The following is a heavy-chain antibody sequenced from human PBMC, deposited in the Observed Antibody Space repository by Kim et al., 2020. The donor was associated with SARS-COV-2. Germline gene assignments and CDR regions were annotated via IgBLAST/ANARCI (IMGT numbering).Heavy chain of an antibody. CDR1: GGSISSSNW. V-gene: IGHV4-4*02. Sequence: SETLSLTCAVSGGSISSSNWWSWVRQPPGKGLEWIGEIYHSGSTNYNPSLKSRVTISVDKSKNQFSLKLSSVTAADTAVYYCARARRERYYDSSGYSPWGQGTLVTVSS. CDR2: IYHSGST. D-gene: IGHD3-22*01. CDR3: ARARRERYYDSSGYSP. J-gene: IGHJ5*02.